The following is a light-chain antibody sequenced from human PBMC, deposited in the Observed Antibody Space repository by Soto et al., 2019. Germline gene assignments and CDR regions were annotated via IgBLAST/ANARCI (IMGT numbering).Light chain of an antibody. V-gene: IGLV1-40*01. J-gene: IGLJ1*01. CDR2: GNT. CDR1: SSNIGAGYD. Sequence: QSVLTQPPSVSGAPGQRVTISCTGSSSNIGAGYDVHGYQQLPGTAPKLLIYGNTNRPSGVPDRCSGSKSCTSASLAITELQAEDEGAYYCRSYDSSLSGSRVFGTGTKLTVL. CDR3: RSYDSSLSGSRV.